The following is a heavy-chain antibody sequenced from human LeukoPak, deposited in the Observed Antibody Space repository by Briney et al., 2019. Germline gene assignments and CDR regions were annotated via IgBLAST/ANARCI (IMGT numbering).Heavy chain of an antibody. D-gene: IGHD3-22*01. J-gene: IGHJ4*02. CDR1: GGSISSGGYY. CDR2: IYYSGST. Sequence: PSETLSLTCTVSGGSISSGGYYWRWIRQHPGKGLEWIGYIYYSGSTYYNPSLKSRVTISVDTSKNQFSLKLSSVTAADTAVYYCACTYYYDSSGYSVFDYWGQGTLVTVSS. V-gene: IGHV4-31*03. CDR3: ACTYYYDSSGYSVFDY.